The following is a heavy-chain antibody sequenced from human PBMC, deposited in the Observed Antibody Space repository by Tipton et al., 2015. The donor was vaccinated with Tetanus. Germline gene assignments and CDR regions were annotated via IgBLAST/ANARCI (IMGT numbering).Heavy chain of an antibody. V-gene: IGHV4-31*03. Sequence: TLSLTCTVSGDSIGSGDFYWSWIRQHPGKGLEWIGYIYFTGTTYYNPSLESRLTIPIDTSKNQFSLELTSVTAADTAVYYCARDSYYSSRWSFADYWGQGTLVTASS. D-gene: IGHD3-22*01. CDR1: GDSIGSGDFY. J-gene: IGHJ4*02. CDR3: ARDSYYSSRWSFADY. CDR2: IYFTGTT.